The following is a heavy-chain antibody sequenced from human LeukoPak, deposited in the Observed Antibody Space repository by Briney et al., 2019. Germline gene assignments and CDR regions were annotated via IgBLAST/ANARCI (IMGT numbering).Heavy chain of an antibody. D-gene: IGHD3-22*01. CDR1: GFTFTSYA. V-gene: IGHV1-58*02. Sequence: SVTVSCKASGFTFTSYAMQGVRQARGKGGEGVGWIFVGSGNTNYAQKFQERVTITRDMSTSTAYMELSSLRSEDTAVYYCAAETAYDSSGYFLWGQGTLVTVSS. J-gene: IGHJ4*02. CDR3: AAETAYDSSGYFL. CDR2: IFVGSGNT.